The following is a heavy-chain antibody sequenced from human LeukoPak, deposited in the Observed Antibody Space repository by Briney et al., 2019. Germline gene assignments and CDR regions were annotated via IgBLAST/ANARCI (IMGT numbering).Heavy chain of an antibody. CDR1: GDTFSSYA. J-gene: IGHJ4*02. D-gene: IGHD3-16*01. CDR2: ITPFLGIA. V-gene: IGHV1-69*04. Sequence: GSSVKVSCKASGDTFSSYAINWVRQAPGQGPEWMGRITPFLGIANYPQKFQGRVTITADESTTTAYMELSSLRSEETAVYYCAREACREMGVMWPRLGGQDCRYDHWGQGTLVTVSS. CDR3: AREACREMGVMWPRLGGQDCRYDH.